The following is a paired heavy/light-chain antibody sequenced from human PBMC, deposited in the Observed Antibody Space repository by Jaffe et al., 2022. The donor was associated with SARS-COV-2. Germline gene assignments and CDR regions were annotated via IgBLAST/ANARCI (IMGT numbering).Light chain of an antibody. Sequence: DIQMTQSPSTLSASVGDSVTITCRASQSISSWLAWYQQKPGKAPNLLIYKASTLESGVPSRFSGSGSGTEFTLTISSLQPDDFATYYCQQYNSYPRTFGQGTKVEIK. CDR1: QSISSW. V-gene: IGKV1-5*03. CDR3: QQYNSYPRT. J-gene: IGKJ1*01. CDR2: KAS.
Heavy chain of an antibody. CDR3: AGARRVTMARGLADLWTFDS. Sequence: EVQLVESGGGLVQPGGSLRLSCAASGFTVSSNYMSWVRQAPGKGLDWVSVIYSGSFTDYADSVKGRFIISKDNSKNTVYLQMNSLRGEDTAVYYCAGARRVTMARGLADLWTFDSWGQGTPVTVSS. CDR2: IYSGSFT. D-gene: IGHD3-10*01. J-gene: IGHJ4*02. CDR1: GFTVSSNY. V-gene: IGHV3-66*02.